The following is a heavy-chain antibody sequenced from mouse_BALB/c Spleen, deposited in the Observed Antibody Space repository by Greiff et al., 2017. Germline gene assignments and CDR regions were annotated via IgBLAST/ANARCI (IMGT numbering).Heavy chain of an antibody. V-gene: IGHV1-7*01. J-gene: IGHJ3*01. CDR3: ARSKDYDGLAY. CDR1: GYTFTSYW. D-gene: IGHD2-4*01. CDR2: INPSTGYT. Sequence: VQLVESGAELAKPGASVKMSCKASGYTFTSYWMHWVKQRPGQGLEWIGYINPSTGYTEYNQKFKDKATLTADKSSSTAYMQLSSLTSEDSAVYYCARSKDYDGLAYWGQGTLVTVSA.